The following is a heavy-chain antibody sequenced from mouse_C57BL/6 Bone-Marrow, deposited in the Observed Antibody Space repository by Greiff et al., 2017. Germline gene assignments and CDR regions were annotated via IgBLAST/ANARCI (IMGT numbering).Heavy chain of an antibody. CDR3: ARWNPPAYEDAMDY. D-gene: IGHD2-12*01. J-gene: IGHJ4*01. CDR1: GYTFTSYW. V-gene: IGHV1-55*01. CDR2: IYPGSGST. Sequence: QVQLQQPGAELVKPGASVKMSCKASGYTFTSYWITWVKQRPGQGLEWIGDIYPGSGSTNYNEKFKSKATLTVDTSSSTAYMQLSSLTSEDSAVYYCARWNPPAYEDAMDYWGQGTSVTVSS.